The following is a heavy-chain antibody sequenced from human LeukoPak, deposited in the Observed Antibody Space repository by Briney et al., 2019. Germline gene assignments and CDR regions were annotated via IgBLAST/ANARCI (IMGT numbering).Heavy chain of an antibody. CDR3: ASWGPGSGGQFDP. V-gene: IGHV3-21*01. CDR2: ITSGSTYM. CDR1: GLTFSSSA. Sequence: GGSLRLSCAASGLTFSSSAMKWVRQAPGKGLEWVSSITSGSTYMFYADAVKGRFTISRDDAKNSLYLQMNDLRAEDTAVYYCASWGPGSGGQFDPWGQGTLVTVSS. J-gene: IGHJ5*02. D-gene: IGHD3-10*01.